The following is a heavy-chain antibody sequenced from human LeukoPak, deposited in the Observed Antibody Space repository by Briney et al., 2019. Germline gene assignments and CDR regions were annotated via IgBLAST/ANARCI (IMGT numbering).Heavy chain of an antibody. D-gene: IGHD6-19*01. CDR2: MYAGGTT. CDR3: ARGSGSGWPLDR. Sequence: PGGSVRLSCAASGVIVSRNFMSWVRQAHGKGLQWVAIMYAGGTTDYSDSVRGRFHISRDSSNNTLSLQINSLRAEDTAVYYCARGSGSGWPLDRWGQGALVTVSS. CDR1: GVIVSRNF. J-gene: IGHJ5*02. V-gene: IGHV3-53*01.